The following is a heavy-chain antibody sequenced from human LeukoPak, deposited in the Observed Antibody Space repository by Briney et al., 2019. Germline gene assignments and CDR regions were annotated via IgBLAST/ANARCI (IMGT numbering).Heavy chain of an antibody. CDR2: INPSGGST. J-gene: IGHJ4*02. V-gene: IGHV1-46*01. CDR3: ARSASQTYYDFWSGYSAFDY. Sequence: ASVKVSCKTSGYKFIAYYMHWVRQAPGQGLEWMGIINPSGGSTSYAQKFQGRVTMTRDTSTSTVYMELSSLRSEDTAVCYCARSASQTYYDFWSGYSAFDYWGQGTLVTVSS. CDR1: GYKFIAYY. D-gene: IGHD3-3*01.